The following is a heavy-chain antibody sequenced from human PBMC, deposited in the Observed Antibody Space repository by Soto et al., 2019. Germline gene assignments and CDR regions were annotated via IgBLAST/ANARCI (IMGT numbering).Heavy chain of an antibody. CDR3: ARVSHNNWEVPYYYYYGMDV. Sequence: QVQLVQSGAEVKKPGSSVKVSCKASGGTFSSYAISWVRQAPGQGLEWMGGIIPIFGTANYAQKFQGRVTITADESTSTAYMELSSLRSEDTAVYYCARVSHNNWEVPYYYYYGMDVWGQGTTVTVSS. CDR1: GGTFSSYA. CDR2: IIPIFGTA. V-gene: IGHV1-69*01. D-gene: IGHD1-26*01. J-gene: IGHJ6*02.